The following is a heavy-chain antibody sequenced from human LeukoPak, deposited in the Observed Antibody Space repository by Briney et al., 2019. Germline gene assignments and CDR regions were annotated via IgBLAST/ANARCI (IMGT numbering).Heavy chain of an antibody. J-gene: IGHJ4*02. CDR2: INPSGGST. V-gene: IGHV1-46*01. CDR3: ARVGVGGRYYFDY. D-gene: IGHD1-26*01. CDR1: ENTLTSYY. Sequence: ASVKVSCKASENTLTSYYLHRVRQAPGQGLEWMGIINPSGGSTSYAQRFQGRVTMTRDTSTSTVYMELSSLRSEDTAVYYCARVGVGGRYYFDYWGQGTLVTVSS.